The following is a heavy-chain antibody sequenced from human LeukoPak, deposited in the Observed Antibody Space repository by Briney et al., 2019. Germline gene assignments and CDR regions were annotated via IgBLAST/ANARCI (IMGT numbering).Heavy chain of an antibody. CDR2: IYPGDSDT. D-gene: IGHD6-19*01. J-gene: IGHJ4*02. CDR1: GYSFITHW. CDR3: AILSSGWYYFDY. Sequence: GESLKISCKGSGYSFITHWIGWVRQMPGKGLEWMAIIYPGDSDTKYSPSFQGQVTSSADKSITTAFLQWSSLKASDTAMYYCAILSSGWYYFDYWGQGTLVTVSS. V-gene: IGHV5-51*01.